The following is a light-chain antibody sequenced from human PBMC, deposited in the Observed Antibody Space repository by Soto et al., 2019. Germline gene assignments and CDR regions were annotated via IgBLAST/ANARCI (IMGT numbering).Light chain of an antibody. V-gene: IGKV1D-16*01. Sequence: DIQMTQSPSSVSASVGDRVTITCRASQGIRSWLAWYQQKPGEVTKSLVYGASSLQSGVPSRFRGSGFGTDFNLTIRSLQPEDFSTYYCQQYGDHPITFGGGTKVEIK. CDR2: GAS. J-gene: IGKJ4*01. CDR3: QQYGDHPIT. CDR1: QGIRSW.